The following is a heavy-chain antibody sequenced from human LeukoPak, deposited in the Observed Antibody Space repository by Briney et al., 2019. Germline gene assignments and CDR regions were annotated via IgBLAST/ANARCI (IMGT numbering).Heavy chain of an antibody. CDR1: GYTFTSYG. D-gene: IGHD1-26*01. Sequence: ASVKVSCKASGYTFTSYGISWVRQAPGQGLEWMGWISAYNGNTNYAQKLQGRVTMTTDTSTSTAYMELRSLRSDDTAVYYCAGSIVGASGYYYYYMDVWGKGTTVTVSS. CDR2: ISAYNGNT. CDR3: AGSIVGASGYYYYYMDV. J-gene: IGHJ6*03. V-gene: IGHV1-18*01.